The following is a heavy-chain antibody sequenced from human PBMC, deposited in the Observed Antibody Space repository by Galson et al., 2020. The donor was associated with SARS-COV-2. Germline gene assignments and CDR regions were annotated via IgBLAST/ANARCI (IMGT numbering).Heavy chain of an antibody. J-gene: IGHJ5*02. Sequence: GESLKISCAASGFTFSDYYMSWIRQAPGKGLEWVSYISSSGSTIYYADSVKGRFTISRDNAKNSLYLQMNSLRAEDTAVYYCARDLYHSSGYLPDWFDPWGQGTLVTVSS. CDR2: ISSSGSTI. D-gene: IGHD3-22*01. CDR1: GFTFSDYY. CDR3: ARDLYHSSGYLPDWFDP. V-gene: IGHV3-11*01.